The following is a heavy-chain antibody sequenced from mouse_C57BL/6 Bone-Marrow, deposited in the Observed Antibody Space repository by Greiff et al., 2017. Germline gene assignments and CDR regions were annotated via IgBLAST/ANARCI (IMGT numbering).Heavy chain of an antibody. CDR3: ARPYYNNYVGYFDV. CDR2: INPNNGGT. CDR1: GYTFTDYY. V-gene: IGHV1-26*01. D-gene: IGHD2-5*01. J-gene: IGHJ1*03. Sequence: EVQLQQSGPELVKPGASVKISCKASGYTFTDYYMNWVKQSPGTSLEWIGDINPNNGGTSYNQKFKGKATLTVDKSSSTAYMELRNLTSEDSAVYYGARPYYNNYVGYFDVWGTGTTVTVSS.